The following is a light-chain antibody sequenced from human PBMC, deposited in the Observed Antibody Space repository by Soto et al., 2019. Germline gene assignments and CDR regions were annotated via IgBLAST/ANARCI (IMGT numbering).Light chain of an antibody. CDR2: EDT. V-gene: IGLV2-23*01. Sequence: QSALAQPASVSGSPGQSSTITCTGTSSDVGNYNLVSWYQQHPGKAPKLMIYEDTKRPSGVSSRFSGSKSGNTASLTISGLQAEDEANYHCCSYAGMTTYVIFGGGTKLTVL. J-gene: IGLJ2*01. CDR3: CSYAGMTTYVI. CDR1: SSDVGNYNL.